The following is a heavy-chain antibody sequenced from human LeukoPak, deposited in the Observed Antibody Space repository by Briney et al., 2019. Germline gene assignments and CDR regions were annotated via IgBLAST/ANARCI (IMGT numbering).Heavy chain of an antibody. J-gene: IGHJ3*02. V-gene: IGHV4-4*02. CDR2: IYHSGST. Sequence: SETLSLTCAVSGGSISNPNWWSWVRQPPGKGLEWIGEIYHSGSTNYNPSLKSRVTISIDRSKNQFSLKLTSVTAADTAIYYCARPGIGGAFDIWGQGTMVTVFS. CDR1: GGSISNPNW. D-gene: IGHD3-3*01. CDR3: ARPGIGGAFDI.